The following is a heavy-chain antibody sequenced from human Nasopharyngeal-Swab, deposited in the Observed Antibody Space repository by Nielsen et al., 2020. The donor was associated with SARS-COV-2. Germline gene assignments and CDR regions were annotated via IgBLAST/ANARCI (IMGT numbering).Heavy chain of an antibody. Sequence: GESLKISCAASGFTFSTYSMNWVRQAPGKGLEWVSSISSSRSYIYYADSVKGRFTISRDNAKNSLYLQMNSLRAEDTAVFYCTRDLGRGQLFDPWGQGTPVTVSS. CDR1: GFTFSTYS. J-gene: IGHJ5*02. CDR3: TRDLGRGQLFDP. CDR2: ISSSRSYI. D-gene: IGHD7-27*01. V-gene: IGHV3-21*01.